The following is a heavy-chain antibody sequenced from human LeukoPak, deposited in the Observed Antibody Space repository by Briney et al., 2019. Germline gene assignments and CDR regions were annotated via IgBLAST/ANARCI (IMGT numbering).Heavy chain of an antibody. V-gene: IGHV1-18*04. CDR1: GYTFTSYG. CDR3: AVYRRYSGYDWYDGGDAFDI. Sequence: ASVKVSCKASGYTFTSYGISWVRQAPGQGLEWMGWISAYNGNTNYAQKLQGRVTMTTDTSTSTAYMELRSLRSDDTAVYYCAVYRRYSGYDWYDGGDAFDIWGQGTMVTVSS. CDR2: ISAYNGNT. J-gene: IGHJ3*02. D-gene: IGHD5-12*01.